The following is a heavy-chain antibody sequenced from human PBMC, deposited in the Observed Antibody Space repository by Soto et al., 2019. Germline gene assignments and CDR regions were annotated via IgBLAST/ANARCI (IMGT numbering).Heavy chain of an antibody. V-gene: IGHV4-34*01. Sequence: PSETLSLTCAVYGGSFSGYYWSWIRQPPGKGLEWIGEINHSGSTNYNPSLKSRVTISVDTSKNQFSLKLSSVTAADTAVYYCNRGGDYYGMDVWGQGTTVTVSS. CDR1: GGSFSGYY. J-gene: IGHJ6*02. CDR3: NRGGDYYGMDV. CDR2: INHSGST. D-gene: IGHD3-10*01.